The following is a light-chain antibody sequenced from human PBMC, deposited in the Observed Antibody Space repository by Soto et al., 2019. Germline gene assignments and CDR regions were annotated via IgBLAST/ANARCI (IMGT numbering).Light chain of an antibody. J-gene: IGKJ4*01. CDR1: QGISSY. CDR2: AAS. Sequence: DIQLTQSPSFLSASVGDRVTISCRASQGISSYLAWYQQKPGKAPKLLLFAASTLPSGVPSRFSGSGSGTEFTLTISSLQPEDFATYYCQQLNSYPLTFGGGTKVEIK. V-gene: IGKV1-9*01. CDR3: QQLNSYPLT.